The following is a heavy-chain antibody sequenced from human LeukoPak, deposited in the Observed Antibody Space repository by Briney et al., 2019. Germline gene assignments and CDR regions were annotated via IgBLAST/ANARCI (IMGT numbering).Heavy chain of an antibody. V-gene: IGHV3-23*01. Sequence: GGSLRLSCAASGVTYSDYAMSWVRQAPGKGLEWVSDISGRGDSTYYADSVKGRFTISRATSKNTVYLQMNSLGAEDTAVYYCAILGYCSGGSCYHAIYFDYWGQGTLVTVSS. CDR1: GVTYSDYA. D-gene: IGHD2-15*01. J-gene: IGHJ4*02. CDR3: AILGYCSGGSCYHAIYFDY. CDR2: ISGRGDST.